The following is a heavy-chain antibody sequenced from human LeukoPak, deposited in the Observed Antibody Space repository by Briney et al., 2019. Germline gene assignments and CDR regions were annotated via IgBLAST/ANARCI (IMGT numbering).Heavy chain of an antibody. V-gene: IGHV1-69*13. J-gene: IGHJ3*02. CDR3: ATLRGASLLHDAFDI. CDR1: GGTFSSYA. Sequence: GASVKVSCKASGGTFSSYAISWVRQAPGQGLEWMGGIIPIFGTANYAQKFQGRVTITADESTSTAYMELSSLRSEDAAVYYCATLRGASLLHDAFDIWGQGTMVTVSS. CDR2: IIPIFGTA. D-gene: IGHD3-3*01.